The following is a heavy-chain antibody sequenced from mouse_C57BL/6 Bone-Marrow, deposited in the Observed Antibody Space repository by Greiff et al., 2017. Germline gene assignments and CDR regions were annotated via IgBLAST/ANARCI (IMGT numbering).Heavy chain of an antibody. CDR3: ARMDYENYYAMDY. J-gene: IGHJ4*01. CDR1: GYTFTSYW. CDR2: IDPSDSYT. V-gene: IGHV1-50*01. D-gene: IGHD1-1*01. Sequence: QVQLKQPGAELVKPGASVKLSCKASGYTFTSYWMQWVKQRPGQGLEWIGEIDPSDSYTNYNQKFKGKATLTVDTSSSTAYMQLSSLTSEDSAVYYCARMDYENYYAMDYWGQGTSVTVSS.